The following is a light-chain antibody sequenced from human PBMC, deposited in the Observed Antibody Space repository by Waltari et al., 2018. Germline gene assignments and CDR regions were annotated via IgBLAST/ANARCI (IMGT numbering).Light chain of an antibody. J-gene: IGLJ2*01. CDR1: SYNIACNS. Sequence: QSVLTQPPSVSGTPGQRVTISCSGSSYNIACNSVRLYQQVPGKAPKLLIYNSRQRPSGVSDRFSGTKSDSSASLAISVLRSEDEAHYYCATWDANLNGVVFGGGTKLTVL. CDR2: NSR. V-gene: IGLV1-44*01. CDR3: ATWDANLNGVV.